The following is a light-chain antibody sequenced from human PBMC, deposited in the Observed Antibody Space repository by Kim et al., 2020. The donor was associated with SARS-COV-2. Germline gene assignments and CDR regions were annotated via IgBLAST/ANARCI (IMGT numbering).Light chain of an antibody. CDR2: DAS. V-gene: IGKV3-11*01. J-gene: IGKJ5*01. CDR1: QSVSSY. CDR3: QQRSNWHPEVT. Sequence: PGERATLSCRASQSVSSYLAWYQQKPGQAPRLLIYDASNRATGIPARFSGSGFGTDFTLTISSLEPEDFAVYYCQQRSNWHPEVTFGQGTRLEIK.